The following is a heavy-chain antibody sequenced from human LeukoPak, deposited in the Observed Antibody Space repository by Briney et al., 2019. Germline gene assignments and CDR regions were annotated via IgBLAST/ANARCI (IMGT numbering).Heavy chain of an antibody. Sequence: SETLSLTCTVSGGSISSHYWSWIRQPPGKGLEWIGYIYYSGSTNYNPSLKSRVTISVDTSKNQFSLKLSSVTAADTAVYYRARGQGWLQSDWGQGTLVTVSS. CDR3: ARGQGWLQSD. CDR1: GGSISSHY. CDR2: IYYSGST. J-gene: IGHJ4*02. D-gene: IGHD5-24*01. V-gene: IGHV4-59*11.